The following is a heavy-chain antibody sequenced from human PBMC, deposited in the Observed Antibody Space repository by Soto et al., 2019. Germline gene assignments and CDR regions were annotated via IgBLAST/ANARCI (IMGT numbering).Heavy chain of an antibody. CDR1: GFTFSNAW. CDR2: IKSKTDGGTT. D-gene: IGHD3-3*01. J-gene: IGHJ4*02. CDR3: TTDQRMRFLEWLSY. V-gene: IGHV3-15*01. Sequence: GGSLRLSCAASGFTFSNAWMSWVRQAPGKGLEWVGRIKSKTDGGTTDYAAPVKGRFTISRDDSKNTLYLQMNSLKTEDTAVYYCTTDQRMRFLEWLSYWGQGTLVTVSS.